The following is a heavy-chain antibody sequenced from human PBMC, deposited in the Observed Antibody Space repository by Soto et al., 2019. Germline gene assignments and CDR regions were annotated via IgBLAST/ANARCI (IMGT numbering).Heavy chain of an antibody. CDR2: INPNSGGT. Sequence: QVQLVQSGAEVKKPGASVKVSCKASGYTFTGYYMHWVRQAPGQGLEWMGWINPNSGGTNYAQKFQGWVTMTRDTSISTAYMELSKLSADDTAVYYCARAAGYYDILTGYDYWGQGTLVTVSS. CDR1: GYTFTGYY. V-gene: IGHV1-2*04. J-gene: IGHJ4*02. D-gene: IGHD3-9*01. CDR3: ARAAGYYDILTGYDY.